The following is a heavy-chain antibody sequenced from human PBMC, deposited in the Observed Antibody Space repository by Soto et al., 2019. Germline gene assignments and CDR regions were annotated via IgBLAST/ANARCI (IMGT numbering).Heavy chain of an antibody. CDR2: IFHNGNT. J-gene: IGHJ6*02. CDR3: ASRTYAMDV. Sequence: QVQLQESGPGLVKPSGTLSLTCAVSGGSISSSNWWSWVRQPPGKGLEWIGEIFHNGNTYSNPSLTGRVTMSVDKSKNQFSLSLNSVTAADTAVYYSASRTYAMDVWGQGTTVTVSS. CDR1: GGSISSSNW. V-gene: IGHV4-4*02.